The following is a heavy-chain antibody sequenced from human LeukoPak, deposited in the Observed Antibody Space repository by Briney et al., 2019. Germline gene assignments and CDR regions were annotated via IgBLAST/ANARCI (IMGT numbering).Heavy chain of an antibody. CDR1: GGSISSGSYY. CDR3: ARGFGVVVAAIDY. CDR2: IYTSGST. Sequence: SQTLSLTCTVSGGSISSGSYYWSWIRQPAGKGLEWIGRIYTSGSTNCNPSLKSRVTISVDTPKNQFSLKLSSVTAADTAVYYCARGFGVVVAAIDYWGQGTLVTVSS. J-gene: IGHJ4*02. D-gene: IGHD2-15*01. V-gene: IGHV4-61*02.